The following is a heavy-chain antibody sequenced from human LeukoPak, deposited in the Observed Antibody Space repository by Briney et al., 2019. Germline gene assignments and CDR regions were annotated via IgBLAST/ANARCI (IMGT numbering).Heavy chain of an antibody. V-gene: IGHV4-39*01. CDR2: IYFSGST. J-gene: IGHJ4*02. Sequence: SETLSLTCTVFGGSISSSSHYWGWIRQPPGEGLEWIGSIYFSGSTYYSPSLKSRVTISVDPSTNQFSLKLSSVTAADTAVYYCARHQWLGPFDYWAREPWSPSPQ. CDR3: ARHQWLGPFDY. D-gene: IGHD6-19*01. CDR1: GGSISSSSHY.